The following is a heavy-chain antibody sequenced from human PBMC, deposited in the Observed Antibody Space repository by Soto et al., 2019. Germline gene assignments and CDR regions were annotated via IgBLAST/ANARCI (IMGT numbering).Heavy chain of an antibody. CDR3: ASGEGYSGYDY. Sequence: EVQLLESGGGLVQPGGSLRLSCAASGFTFSSYAMSWVRQAPGKGLEWVSTISGSGGSTYYADSVKGRFTISRDNSKNTLYLQIDSLRAEDTAIYYCASGEGYSGYDYWGQGTLVTVSS. D-gene: IGHD5-12*01. CDR1: GFTFSSYA. J-gene: IGHJ4*02. V-gene: IGHV3-23*01. CDR2: ISGSGGST.